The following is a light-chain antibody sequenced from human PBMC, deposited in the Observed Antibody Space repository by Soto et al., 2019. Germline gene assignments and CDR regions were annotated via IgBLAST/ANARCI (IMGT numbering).Light chain of an antibody. J-gene: IGLJ1*01. CDR2: EVS. Sequence: QSVLTQPASVSGSPGQSITISCTGTSSDVGGYNYVSWYQHHPGKAPRLMIYEVSNRPSGVSDRFSGSKSGNTASLTISGLLAEDEADHYCSSYKSISTYVFGTGTKGTVL. V-gene: IGLV2-14*01. CDR3: SSYKSISTYV. CDR1: SSDVGGYNY.